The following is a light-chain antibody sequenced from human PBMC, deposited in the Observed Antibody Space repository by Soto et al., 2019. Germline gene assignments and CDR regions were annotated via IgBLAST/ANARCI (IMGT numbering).Light chain of an antibody. CDR1: QGISSY. CDR2: AAS. J-gene: IGKJ5*01. V-gene: IGKV1-9*01. CDR3: QHFDSYST. Sequence: DIQLTQSPSFLSASVGDRVTITCRASQGISSYLAWYQQKPGKAPKLLIYAASTLQSGVPSRFSGSGSRTEFTLSISSLQPEDFPTYYCQHFDSYSTFGQGTRLEIK.